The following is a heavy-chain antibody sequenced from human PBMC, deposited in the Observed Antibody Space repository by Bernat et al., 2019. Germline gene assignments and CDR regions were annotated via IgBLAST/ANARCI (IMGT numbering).Heavy chain of an antibody. Sequence: EVQLVESGGGLIQPGGSLRLSCAASGFTVSSNYMSWVRQAPGKGLEWVSVIYSGGSTYYADSVKGRFTISRDNSKNTLYLQMNSLRAEDTAVYYCAKRGLGAAAGLIYDYWGQGTLVTVSS. D-gene: IGHD6-13*01. V-gene: IGHV3-53*01. CDR1: GFTVSSNY. CDR2: IYSGGST. J-gene: IGHJ4*02. CDR3: AKRGLGAAAGLIYDY.